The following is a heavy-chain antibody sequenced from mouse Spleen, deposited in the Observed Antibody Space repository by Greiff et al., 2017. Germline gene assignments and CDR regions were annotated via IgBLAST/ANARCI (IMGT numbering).Heavy chain of an antibody. Sequence: EVKVVESGGGLVKLGGSLKLSCAASGFTFSSYAMSWVRQTPEKRLEWVATISSGGGNTYYPDSVKGRFTISRDNAKNTLYLQMSSLKSEDTAMYYCARQRVRFFDYWGQGTTLTVSS. V-gene: IGHV5-9*04. CDR1: GFTFSSYA. CDR3: ARQRVRFFDY. J-gene: IGHJ2*01. D-gene: IGHD2-14*01. CDR2: ISSGGGNT.